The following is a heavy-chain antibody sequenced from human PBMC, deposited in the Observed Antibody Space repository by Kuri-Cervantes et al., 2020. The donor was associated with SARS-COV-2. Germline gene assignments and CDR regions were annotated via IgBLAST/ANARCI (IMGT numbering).Heavy chain of an antibody. J-gene: IGHJ4*02. CDR3: AGEGVDFWSGYRFDY. V-gene: IGHV4-4*07. Sequence: GSLRLSCTVSGGSISSYYWSWIRQPAGKGLEWIGCIYTSGSTNYNPSLKSRVTMSVDTSKNQFSLKLSSVTAADTAVYYCAGEGVDFWSGYRFDYWGQGTLVTVSS. CDR1: GGSISSYY. D-gene: IGHD3-3*01. CDR2: IYTSGST.